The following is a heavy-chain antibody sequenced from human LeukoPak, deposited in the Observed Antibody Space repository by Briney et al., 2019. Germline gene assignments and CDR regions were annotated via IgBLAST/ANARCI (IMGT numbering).Heavy chain of an antibody. CDR3: ARDFPPGYCSSTSCWDAGYYYYGMDV. CDR1: GYTFTSYY. D-gene: IGHD2-2*01. J-gene: IGHJ6*02. CDR2: INPSGGST. V-gene: IGHV1-46*01. Sequence: VASVKVSCKASGYTFTSYYMHWVRQAPGQGLEWMGIINPSGGSTSYAQKFQGRVTMTRDTSTSTVYMELSSLRSEDTAVYYCARDFPPGYCSSTSCWDAGYYYYGMDVWGQGTTVTVSS.